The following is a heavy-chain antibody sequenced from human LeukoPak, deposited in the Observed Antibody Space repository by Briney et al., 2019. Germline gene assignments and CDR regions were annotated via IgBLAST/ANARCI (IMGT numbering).Heavy chain of an antibody. V-gene: IGHV3-74*03. Sequence: GGSLRLSCVASGFTFSNYWMHWVRQAPGKGLVWVSRIYIDGTGTTYADSVKGRFTISRDNAKNTLYLQMNSLRAEDTAVYYCARGGNGGNSLDYWGQGALITVSS. D-gene: IGHD4-23*01. CDR3: ARGGNGGNSLDY. CDR2: IYIDGTGT. J-gene: IGHJ4*02. CDR1: GFTFSNYW.